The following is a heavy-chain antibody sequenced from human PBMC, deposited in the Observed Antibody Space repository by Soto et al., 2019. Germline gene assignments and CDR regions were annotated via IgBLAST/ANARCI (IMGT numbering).Heavy chain of an antibody. Sequence: QVQLQQWGAGLLKPSEPLSLTCAVYGGSFSGYYWSWIRQPPGKGLEWIGEINHSGSTNYNPSLKSRVTISVDTSKNQFYLKLSSVTAADTAVYYCARAGYRGNDYWGQGTLVTVSS. CDR3: ARAGYRGNDY. CDR1: GGSFSGYY. V-gene: IGHV4-34*01. J-gene: IGHJ4*02. CDR2: INHSGST. D-gene: IGHD3-9*01.